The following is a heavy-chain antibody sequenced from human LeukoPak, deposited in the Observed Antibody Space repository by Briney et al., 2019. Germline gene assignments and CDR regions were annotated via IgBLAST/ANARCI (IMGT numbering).Heavy chain of an antibody. V-gene: IGHV3-66*01. CDR2: IYSGGST. CDR1: GFTVSSNY. D-gene: IGHD3-22*01. Sequence: GGSLRLSCAASGFTVSSNYMSWVRQAPGKGLEWVSVIYSGGSTYYADSVKGRFTISRDNSKNTLYLQMNSLRAEDTAVYYCARDCGITGSSGPAEYFQHWGQGTLVTVSS. J-gene: IGHJ1*01. CDR3: ARDCGITGSSGPAEYFQH.